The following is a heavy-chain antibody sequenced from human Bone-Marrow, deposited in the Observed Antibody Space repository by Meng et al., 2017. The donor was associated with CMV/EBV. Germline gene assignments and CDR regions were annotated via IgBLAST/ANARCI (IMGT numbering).Heavy chain of an antibody. J-gene: IGHJ4*02. CDR2: IYYSGST. CDR3: ARERHYYDSSGYYCDS. V-gene: IGHV4-38-2*02. D-gene: IGHD3-22*01. CDR1: GFTFSDYY. Sequence: ESLKISCAASGFTFSDYYMSWIRQAPGKGLEWIGSIYYSGSTFYNPSLTSRVTLSVDTSKNQFSLKLYSVTAADTAVYYCARERHYYDSSGYYCDSWGGGTLVTVSS.